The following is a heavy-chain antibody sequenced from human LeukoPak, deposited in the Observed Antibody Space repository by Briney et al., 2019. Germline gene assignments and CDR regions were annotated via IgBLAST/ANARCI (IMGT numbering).Heavy chain of an antibody. CDR2: IIPILGIA. Sequence: SVKVSCKASGGTFSSYAISWVRQAPGQGLEWMGRIIPILGIANYAQKFQGRVTFTADKSTSTAYMELSSLRSEDTAVYYCARDAGTTKRSYYYYYGMDVWGQGTTVTVSS. D-gene: IGHD1-7*01. CDR3: ARDAGTTKRSYYYYYGMDV. CDR1: GGTFSSYA. V-gene: IGHV1-69*04. J-gene: IGHJ6*02.